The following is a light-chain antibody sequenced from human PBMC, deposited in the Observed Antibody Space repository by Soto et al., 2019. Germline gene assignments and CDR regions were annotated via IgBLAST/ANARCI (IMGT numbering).Light chain of an antibody. V-gene: IGKV1-5*01. CDR2: DVS. J-gene: IGKJ5*01. CDR1: QSISGW. Sequence: DIQMTQSPSTLSASVVDRVTITCLASQSISGWLAWYQQKPGKAPKLLIYDVSSLESGVPSRFSGSGSGTEFTLAISRLEPEDFATYYCQQLHGYPITFGQGTRLENK. CDR3: QQLHGYPIT.